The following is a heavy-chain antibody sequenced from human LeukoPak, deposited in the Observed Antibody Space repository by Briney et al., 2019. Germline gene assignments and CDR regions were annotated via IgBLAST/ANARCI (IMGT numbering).Heavy chain of an antibody. CDR2: ISYDGSNK. J-gene: IGHJ6*02. Sequence: GGSLRLSCAASGFTFSSYAMHWVRQAPGKGLEWVAVISYDGSNKYYADSVKGRFTISRDNSKNTLYLQMNSLRAEDTAVYYCARDLRYSSLYYYYYGMDVWGQGTTVAVSS. CDR3: ARDLRYSSLYYYYYGMDV. CDR1: GFTFSSYA. V-gene: IGHV3-30*04. D-gene: IGHD6-13*01.